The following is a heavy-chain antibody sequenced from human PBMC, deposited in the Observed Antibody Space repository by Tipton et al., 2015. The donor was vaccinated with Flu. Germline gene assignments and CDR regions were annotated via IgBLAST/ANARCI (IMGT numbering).Heavy chain of an antibody. D-gene: IGHD1-26*01. CDR2: IEANGNT. V-gene: IGHV4-4*07. J-gene: IGHJ6*02. CDR3: VRGHSAYYYYYGMDV. Sequence: TLSLTCSVSGGSMSSDYWSWFRQPAGKGVEWIGRIEANGNTHYNPSLESRVLMSIDTSKNQFSLNLRAVTAADTAVYYCVRGHSAYYYYYGMDVWGQGATVTVSS. CDR1: GGSMSSDY.